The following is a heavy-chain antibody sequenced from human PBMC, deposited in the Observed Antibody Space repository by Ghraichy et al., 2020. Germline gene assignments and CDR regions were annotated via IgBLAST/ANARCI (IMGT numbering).Heavy chain of an antibody. V-gene: IGHV4-59*01. CDR2: IYYNGNT. CDR1: GGSISSYY. Sequence: GSLSLTCTVSGGSISSYYWNWIRQPPGRGLEWIGYIYYNGNTNYNPSLKSRVTISKDTSNNQFSLRLSSVTAADTAVYYCARGLNSGHYYYYYYMDVWGKGTTVTVSS. D-gene: IGHD1-26*01. CDR3: ARGLNSGHYYYYYYMDV. J-gene: IGHJ6*03.